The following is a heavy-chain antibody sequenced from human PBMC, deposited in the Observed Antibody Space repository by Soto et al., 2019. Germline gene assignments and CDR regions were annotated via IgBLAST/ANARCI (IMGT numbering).Heavy chain of an antibody. J-gene: IGHJ4*02. D-gene: IGHD3-22*01. CDR1: GYSVTSYW. CDR2: IDPSDSYT. V-gene: IGHV5-10-1*01. Sequence: GESLKISCKGSGYSVTSYWISWVRQMPGKGLEWMGRIDPSDSYTNYSPSFQGHVTISADKSISTAYVQWSSLKASDTAMYYCALRGYYDSSGYPDYWGQGTLVTVS. CDR3: ALRGYYDSSGYPDY.